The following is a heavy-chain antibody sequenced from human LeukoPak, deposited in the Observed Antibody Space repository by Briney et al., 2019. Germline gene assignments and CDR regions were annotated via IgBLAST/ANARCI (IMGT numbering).Heavy chain of an antibody. CDR1: GFTFSSYA. CDR2: ISGSGGST. CDR3: AKDRGVRGVSPIWGY. D-gene: IGHD3-10*01. J-gene: IGHJ4*02. V-gene: IGHV3-23*01. Sequence: GGSLSLSCAASGFTFSSYAMSWVRQAPGKGLEWVSAISGSGGSTYYADSVKGRCTISRDNSKNTLYLQMNSLRAEDTAVYYCAKDRGVRGVSPIWGYWGQGTLVTVSS.